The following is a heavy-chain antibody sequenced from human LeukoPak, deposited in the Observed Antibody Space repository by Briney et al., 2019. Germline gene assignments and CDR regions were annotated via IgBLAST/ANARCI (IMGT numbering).Heavy chain of an antibody. V-gene: IGHV3-33*01. CDR1: GFTFSSYG. CDR3: ARPSVGATSFFDY. D-gene: IGHD1-26*01. CDR2: IWYDGSNK. Sequence: GGSLRLSCAASGFTFSSYGMHWVRQAPGKGLEWVAVIWYDGSNKYYADSVKGRFTISRDNSKSTLYLQMNSLGAEDTAVYYCARPSVGATSFFDYWGQGTLVTVSS. J-gene: IGHJ4*02.